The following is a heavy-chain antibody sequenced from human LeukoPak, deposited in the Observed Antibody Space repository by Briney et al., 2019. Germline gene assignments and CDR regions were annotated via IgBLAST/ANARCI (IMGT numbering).Heavy chain of an antibody. CDR3: ARVNYYSDSSGSYEFDY. CDR2: INWNGGST. V-gene: IGHV3-20*04. D-gene: IGHD3-22*01. J-gene: IGHJ4*02. Sequence: QPGGSLRLSCAASGFTFDDYGMSWVRQAPGKGLEWVSGINWNGGSTGYADSVKGRFTISRDNAKNSLYLQMNSLRAEDTALYYCARVNYYSDSSGSYEFDYWGQGTLVTVSS. CDR1: GFTFDDYG.